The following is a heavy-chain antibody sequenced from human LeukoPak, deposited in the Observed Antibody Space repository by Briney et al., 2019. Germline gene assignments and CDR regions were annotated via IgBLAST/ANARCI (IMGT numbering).Heavy chain of an antibody. V-gene: IGHV1-18*01. D-gene: IGHD2-15*01. J-gene: IGHJ6*02. Sequence: ASVKVSCKASGYTFTSYGISWVRQAPGQGLEWMGWISAYNGNTNYAQKLQGRVTMTRNTSISTAYMELSSLRSEDTAVYYCARELVVVAATLDYYYGMDVWGQGTTVTVSS. CDR3: ARELVVVAATLDYYYGMDV. CDR1: GYTFTSYG. CDR2: ISAYNGNT.